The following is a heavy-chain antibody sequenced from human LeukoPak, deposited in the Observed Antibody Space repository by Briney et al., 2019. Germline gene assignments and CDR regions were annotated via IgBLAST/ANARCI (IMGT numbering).Heavy chain of an antibody. CDR2: ISAYNGNT. CDR3: ARDAMAYNWFDP. D-gene: IGHD2-8*01. Sequence: ASVKVSCKASGYTFTSYGISWVRQAPGQGLEWMGWISAYNGNTNYAQKLQGRVTMTTDTSTSTAYMELRSLRSEDTAVYYCARDAMAYNWFDPWGQGTLVTVSS. V-gene: IGHV1-18*01. CDR1: GYTFTSYG. J-gene: IGHJ5*02.